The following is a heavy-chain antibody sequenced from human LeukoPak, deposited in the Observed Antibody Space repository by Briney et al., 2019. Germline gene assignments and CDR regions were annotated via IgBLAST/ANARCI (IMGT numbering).Heavy chain of an antibody. CDR1: GFTFSSYA. CDR3: AKDQGSGWYSPTWYYYYGMDV. Sequence: GGSLRLSCAASGFTFSSYAMSWVRQAPGKGLEWVSAISGSGGSTYYADSVKGRFTISRDNSKNTLYLQMNSLRAEDTAVYYCAKDQGSGWYSPTWYYYYGMDVWGQGTTVTVSS. J-gene: IGHJ6*02. V-gene: IGHV3-23*01. D-gene: IGHD6-19*01. CDR2: ISGSGGST.